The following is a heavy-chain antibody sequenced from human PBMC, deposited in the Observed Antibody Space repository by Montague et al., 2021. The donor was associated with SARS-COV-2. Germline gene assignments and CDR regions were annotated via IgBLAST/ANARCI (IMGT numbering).Heavy chain of an antibody. D-gene: IGHD3-3*01. CDR2: VNHSGST. J-gene: IGHJ3*02. CDR3: ARGQVTIFGVLIMLPAAGALDI. CDR1: GGSFNDYY. Sequence: SETLSLTCAVYGGSFNDYYWTWIRQPPGKGLEWIGEVNHSGSTNYNPSLKSRVTISVDTSKNQFSLKMNSVSAADTAVYYCARGQVTIFGVLIMLPAAGALDIWGRGTMVSVSS. V-gene: IGHV4-34*01.